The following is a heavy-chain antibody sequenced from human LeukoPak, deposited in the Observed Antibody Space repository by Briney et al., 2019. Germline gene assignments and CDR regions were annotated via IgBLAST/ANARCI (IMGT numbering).Heavy chain of an antibody. J-gene: IGHJ4*02. Sequence: GGSLRLSCAASGFTFSSYAMHWVRQAPGKGLEWVAVISYDGSNKYYADSVKGRFTISRYNSKNTLYLQMNSLRAEDTAVYYCARVGVSRDYWGQGTLVTVSS. CDR2: ISYDGSNK. CDR3: ARVGVSRDY. D-gene: IGHD3-10*01. V-gene: IGHV3-30*04. CDR1: GFTFSSYA.